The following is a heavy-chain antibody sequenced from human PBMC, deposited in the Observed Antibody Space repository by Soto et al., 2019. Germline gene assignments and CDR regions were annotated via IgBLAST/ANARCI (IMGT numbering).Heavy chain of an antibody. CDR3: ARVPDR. CDR1: GGSISSGGYS. D-gene: IGHD2-2*01. Sequence: HLQLQESGSGLVKPSQTLSHTCAVSGGSISSGGYSWSWIRQPPGKGLEWIGYIYHSGSTYYNPSLKSRVTISVDRSKNQFSLKLSSVTAADTAVYYCARVPDRWGQGTLVTVSS. CDR2: IYHSGST. V-gene: IGHV4-30-2*01. J-gene: IGHJ5*02.